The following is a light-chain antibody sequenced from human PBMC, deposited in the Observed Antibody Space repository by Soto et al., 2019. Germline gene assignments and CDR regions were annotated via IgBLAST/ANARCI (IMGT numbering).Light chain of an antibody. CDR2: AAS. CDR1: QSITNS. Sequence: DIQMTQSPSSLSASVGDRVTIAWRASQSITNSLNWYQHKPGKVPTLLIYAASRLQSGVPSRFSGSGSGTEFTLTITSLQPEDFATYYCQQSGDTPPWTFGQGTKVDIK. CDR3: QQSGDTPPWT. J-gene: IGKJ1*01. V-gene: IGKV1-39*01.